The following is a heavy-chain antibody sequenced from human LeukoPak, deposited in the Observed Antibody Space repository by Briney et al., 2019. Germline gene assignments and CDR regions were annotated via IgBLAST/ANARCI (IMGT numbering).Heavy chain of an antibody. CDR2: ISGSGGST. Sequence: GGTLRLSCAASGFTFSSYGMSWVRQAPGKGLEWVSAISGSGGSTYYADSVKGRFTISRDNSKNTLYLQMNSLRAEDTAVYYCAKAISVGATADAADWGQGTLVTVSS. CDR3: AKAISVGATADAAD. J-gene: IGHJ4*02. CDR1: GFTFSSYG. D-gene: IGHD1-26*01. V-gene: IGHV3-23*01.